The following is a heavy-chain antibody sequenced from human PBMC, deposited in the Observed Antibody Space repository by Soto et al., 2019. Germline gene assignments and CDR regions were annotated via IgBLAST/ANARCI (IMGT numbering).Heavy chain of an antibody. CDR3: ARVRSGSNDY. D-gene: IGHD2-15*01. V-gene: IGHV3-74*01. CDR1: GLTFSSYW. J-gene: IGHJ4*02. Sequence: GGSLILSCAASGLTFSSYWMHWVRQAPGKGLVWVSRINSDGRSTSYADSVKGRFTISRDNAKNTLYLQMNSLRAEDTAVYYCARVRSGSNDYWGQGTLVTVSS. CDR2: INSDGRST.